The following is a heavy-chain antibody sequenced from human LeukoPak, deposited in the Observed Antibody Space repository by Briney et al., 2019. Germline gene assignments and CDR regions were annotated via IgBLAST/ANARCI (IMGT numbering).Heavy chain of an antibody. J-gene: IGHJ4*02. V-gene: IGHV3-21*01. CDR1: GYTFSCCS. Sequence: GGSLRLSCAASGYTFSCCSMNWVRQAPGKGLEWLSSITNSGDDKYHADSVQGRFTISRDNAKNSLYLQMNSLRAEDTAVYYCARELDRIQDLDSWGQGTQV. D-gene: IGHD1-1*01. CDR2: ITNSGDDK. CDR3: ARELDRIQDLDS.